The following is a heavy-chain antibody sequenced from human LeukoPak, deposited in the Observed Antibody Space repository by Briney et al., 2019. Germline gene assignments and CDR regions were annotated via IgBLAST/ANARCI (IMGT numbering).Heavy chain of an antibody. J-gene: IGHJ4*02. CDR1: GFIFSNYG. D-gene: IGHD2-2*01. V-gene: IGHV3-30*02. CDR3: ATRSHCGSPICCPDY. Sequence: GGSLRLSCAASGFIFSNYGMHWVRQAPGKGLEWVAFIRYDGSNKYYADSVKGRFTISRDNSKNTLDLQMNSLRAEDTAVYYCATRSHCGSPICCPDYWGQGTLVTVSS. CDR2: IRYDGSNK.